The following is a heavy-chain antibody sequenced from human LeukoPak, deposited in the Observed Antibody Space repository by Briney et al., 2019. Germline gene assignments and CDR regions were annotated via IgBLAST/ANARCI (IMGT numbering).Heavy chain of an antibody. D-gene: IGHD4-17*01. J-gene: IGHJ6*02. V-gene: IGHV5-51*01. CDR3: ARQDMTAVNYYYYGMDV. CDR1: GYSFTSYW. CDR2: IYPGDSDT. Sequence: GESLKISCKGSGYSFTSYWIGWARQMPGKGLEWMGIIYPGDSDTRYSPSFQGQVTISADKSISTAYLQWSSLKASDTAMYYCARQDMTAVNYYYYGMDVWGRGTTVTVSS.